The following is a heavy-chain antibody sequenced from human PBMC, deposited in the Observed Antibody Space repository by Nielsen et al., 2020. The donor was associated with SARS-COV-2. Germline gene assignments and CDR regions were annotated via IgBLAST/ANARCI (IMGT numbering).Heavy chain of an antibody. CDR2: IYSGGST. V-gene: IGHV3-53*01. Sequence: GESLKISCAASGFTVSSNYMSWVRQAPGKGLEWVSVIYSGGSTYYADSVKGRFTISRDSSKNTLYLQMNSLRAEDTAVYYCARATWELLDYWGQGTLVTVSS. CDR3: ARATWELLDY. D-gene: IGHD1-26*01. CDR1: GFTVSSNY. J-gene: IGHJ4*02.